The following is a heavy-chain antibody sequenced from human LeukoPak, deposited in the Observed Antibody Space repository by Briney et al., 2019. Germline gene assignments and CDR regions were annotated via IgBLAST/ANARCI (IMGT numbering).Heavy chain of an antibody. J-gene: IGHJ4*02. D-gene: IGHD6-6*01. Sequence: SVKVSCKASGGTFSSYAISWVRQAPGQGLEWMGGIIPIFGTANYAQKFQGRVAITTDESTSTAYMELSSLRSEDTAVYYCAAARGKVSKGDYWGQGTLVTVSS. CDR3: AAARGKVSKGDY. CDR2: IIPIFGTA. CDR1: GGTFSSYA. V-gene: IGHV1-69*05.